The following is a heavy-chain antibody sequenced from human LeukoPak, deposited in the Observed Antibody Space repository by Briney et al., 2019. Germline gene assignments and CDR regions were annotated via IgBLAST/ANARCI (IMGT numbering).Heavy chain of an antibody. D-gene: IGHD6-6*01. CDR2: IYPGDSDT. J-gene: IGHJ1*01. V-gene: IGHV5-51*01. Sequence: GESLKISCKGSGYSFTSYWIGWVRQMPGKGLEWMGIIYPGDSDTRYSPSFQGQVTISADKSNSTAYLQWSSLKASDTAMYYCATSIAARPSNFQHWGQGTLVTVSS. CDR1: GYSFTSYW. CDR3: ATSIAARPSNFQH.